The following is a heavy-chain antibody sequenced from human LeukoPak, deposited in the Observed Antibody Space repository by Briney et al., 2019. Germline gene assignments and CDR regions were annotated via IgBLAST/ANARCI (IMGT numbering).Heavy chain of an antibody. CDR3: ARISDGSGN. Sequence: ASVKVSCKASGHTFTRFAMNWVRQAPGQGLEWMGWINTNSGNPTYAQGFTGRFLFSLDTSVSTAYLQISSLKAEDTAVYYCARISDGSGNWGQGTLVTVSS. D-gene: IGHD3-10*01. CDR2: INTNSGNP. CDR1: GHTFTRFA. J-gene: IGHJ4*02. V-gene: IGHV7-4-1*02.